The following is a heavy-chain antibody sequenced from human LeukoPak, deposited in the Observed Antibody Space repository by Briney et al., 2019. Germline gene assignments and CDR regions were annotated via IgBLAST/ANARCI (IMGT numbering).Heavy chain of an antibody. Sequence: PGRSLRLSCAASGFTFSSYAMHWVRQAPGKGLEWVAVISYDGSNKYYADSVKGRFTISRDNSKNTLYLQMNSQRAEDTAVYYCARETYYDFWSGYYSWFDPWGQGTLVTVSS. CDR3: ARETYYDFWSGYYSWFDP. CDR2: ISYDGSNK. J-gene: IGHJ5*02. CDR1: GFTFSSYA. V-gene: IGHV3-30-3*01. D-gene: IGHD3-3*01.